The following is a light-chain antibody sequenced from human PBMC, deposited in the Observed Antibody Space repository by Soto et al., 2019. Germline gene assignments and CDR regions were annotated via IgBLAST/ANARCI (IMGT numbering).Light chain of an antibody. Sequence: DIPMAQSPSTLSASIVDIVTITCRASQSITTFLAWYQQKPGKAPQILIYDASKLEPGVPSRLSGGGSGTEFTLTISSLQPDDFATYYCQQYSTYPLNFGGGTKVDIK. J-gene: IGKJ4*01. CDR3: QQYSTYPLN. CDR1: QSITTF. CDR2: DAS. V-gene: IGKV1-5*01.